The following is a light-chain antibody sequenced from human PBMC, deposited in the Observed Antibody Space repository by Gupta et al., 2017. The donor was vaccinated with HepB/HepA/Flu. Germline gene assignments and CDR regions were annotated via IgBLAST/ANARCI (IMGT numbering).Light chain of an antibody. CDR2: DVS. J-gene: IGLJ2*01. CDR3: SSSASNSTLVV. Sequence: QSALTQPASVSASPGQSITMSCTGTSSDYVSWYQQHPGKAPKLIIFDVSNRPSGVSSRFSGYKCGNTASLTISRLQAEDETDYFCSSSASNSTLVVFGGGTKLTVL. V-gene: IGLV2-14*03. CDR1: SSDY.